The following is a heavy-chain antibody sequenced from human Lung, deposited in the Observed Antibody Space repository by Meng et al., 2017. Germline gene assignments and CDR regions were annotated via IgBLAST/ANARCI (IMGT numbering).Heavy chain of an antibody. CDR1: GGSFSDYY. CDR3: ARGPTTMAHDFDY. D-gene: IGHD4-11*01. Sequence: QMQLPHWGAGLLKPSDTRSLTCVVCGGSFSDYYLSLILQPPGKGLEWIGEINHSGSTNYNPSLESRATISVDTSQNNLSLKLSSVTAADSAVYYCARGPTTMAHDFDYWGQGTLVTVSS. V-gene: IGHV4-34*01. J-gene: IGHJ4*02. CDR2: INHSGST.